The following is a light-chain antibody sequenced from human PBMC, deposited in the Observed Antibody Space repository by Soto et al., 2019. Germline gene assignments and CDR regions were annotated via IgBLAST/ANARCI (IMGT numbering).Light chain of an antibody. CDR1: SSDVGAYDF. CDR2: EVT. V-gene: IGLV2-8*01. CDR3: CSYAGSSTVV. Sequence: QSVLTQPPSASGSPGQSVTISCTGTSSDVGAYDFVSWYQHHPGKAPKLMIYEVTKRPSGVPDRFSGSKSGNTASLTVSGLQAEDEADYYCCSYAGSSTVVFGGGTKLTVL. J-gene: IGLJ2*01.